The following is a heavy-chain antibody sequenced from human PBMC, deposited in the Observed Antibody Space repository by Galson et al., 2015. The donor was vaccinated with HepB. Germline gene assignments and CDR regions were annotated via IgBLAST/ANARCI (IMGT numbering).Heavy chain of an antibody. Sequence: SVKVSCKASGGTFSNYAINWVRQAPGQGLEWMGGIIPIFGTTNYAQKFQDTVTITADESTSTAFMELSSLRCEDTAVYYRARGHYGDYNFDYWGQGTLVTVSS. CDR2: IIPIFGTT. CDR1: GGTFSNYA. D-gene: IGHD4-17*01. CDR3: ARGHYGDYNFDY. J-gene: IGHJ4*02. V-gene: IGHV1-69*13.